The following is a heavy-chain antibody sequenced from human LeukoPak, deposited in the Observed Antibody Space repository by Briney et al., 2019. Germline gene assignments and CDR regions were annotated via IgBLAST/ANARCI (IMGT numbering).Heavy chain of an antibody. D-gene: IGHD3-22*01. CDR3: AKDSRLSYYDSSGYFDY. V-gene: IGHV3-23*01. CDR2: ISGSGGST. CDR1: GFTFSSYA. J-gene: IGHJ4*02. Sequence: PGGSLRLSCAASGFTFSSYAMGWVRQAPGKGLEWVSAISGSGGSTYYADSVKGRFTISRDNSKNTLYLQMNSLRAEDTAVYYCAKDSRLSYYDSSGYFDYWGQGTLVTVSS.